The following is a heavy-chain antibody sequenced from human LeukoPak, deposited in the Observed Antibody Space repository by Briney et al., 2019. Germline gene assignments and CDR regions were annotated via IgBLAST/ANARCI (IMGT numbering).Heavy chain of an antibody. Sequence: SETLSLTCTVSGYSISSGYYWGWIRQPPGKGLEWIGSIYHSGSTYYNPSLKSRVTISVDTSKNQFSLKLSSVTAADTAVYYCAREGGSPGFDYWGQGTLVTVSS. J-gene: IGHJ4*02. CDR3: AREGGSPGFDY. V-gene: IGHV4-38-2*02. CDR2: IYHSGST. D-gene: IGHD1-26*01. CDR1: GYSISSGYY.